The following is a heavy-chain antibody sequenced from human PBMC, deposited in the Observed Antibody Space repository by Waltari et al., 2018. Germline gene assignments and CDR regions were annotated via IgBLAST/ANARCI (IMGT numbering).Heavy chain of an antibody. Sequence: EVQLEESGGGLVQPGGSLRLSCAASGFTFSNYEMNWVRQAPGRGLEWVSYISSSGTTIYYADSVKGRFTISRDNAKNSLFLQMNSLRAEDTAVYYCARDFYYGSGRFDYWGQGTLVTVSS. J-gene: IGHJ4*02. V-gene: IGHV3-48*03. CDR3: ARDFYYGSGRFDY. CDR1: GFTFSNYE. CDR2: ISSSGTTI. D-gene: IGHD3-10*01.